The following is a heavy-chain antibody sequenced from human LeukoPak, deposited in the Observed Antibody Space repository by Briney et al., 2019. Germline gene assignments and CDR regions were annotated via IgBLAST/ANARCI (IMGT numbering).Heavy chain of an antibody. Sequence: SETLSLTCTVSGGSISSYYWSWIRQPPGKGLEWIGYIYYSGSTNYNPSLKSRVTISVDTSKNQFSLKLSSVTAADTAVYYCARVLGDSSGYPTYFDYWGQGTLVTVSS. CDR1: GGSISSYY. CDR3: ARVLGDSSGYPTYFDY. V-gene: IGHV4-59*01. J-gene: IGHJ4*02. D-gene: IGHD3-22*01. CDR2: IYYSGST.